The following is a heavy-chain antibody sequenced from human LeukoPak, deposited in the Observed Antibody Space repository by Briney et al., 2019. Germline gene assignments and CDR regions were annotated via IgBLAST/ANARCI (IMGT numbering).Heavy chain of an antibody. CDR2: IYYSGTT. V-gene: IGHV4-31*03. Sequence: SQTLSLTCTVAGGSISSGGYYWSWIRQHPGKGLEWIGNIYYSGTTDYNPSLKSRVTISVDTSKNQFSLKLSSVTAADTAVYFCARGGRSAFDVWGPGTKVIVSS. CDR3: ARGGRSAFDV. J-gene: IGHJ3*01. CDR1: GGSISSGGYY.